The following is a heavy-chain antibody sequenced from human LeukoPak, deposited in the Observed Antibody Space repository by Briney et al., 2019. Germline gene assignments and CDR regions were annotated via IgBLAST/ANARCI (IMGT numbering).Heavy chain of an antibody. CDR2: IFTGDSDT. J-gene: IGHJ3*02. V-gene: IGHV5-51*01. CDR3: ASRPSRLTTVTHEAVDI. CDR1: GYSFTSYC. Sequence: RGEPLQISCQCSGYSFTSYCIGWAPQLHGKGLEWMGIIFTGDSDTRNRPSFQGQVTILADKSINTAYPQWSSLKASDTAMYYCASRPSRLTTVTHEAVDIWGQGTMVTVSS. D-gene: IGHD4-17*01.